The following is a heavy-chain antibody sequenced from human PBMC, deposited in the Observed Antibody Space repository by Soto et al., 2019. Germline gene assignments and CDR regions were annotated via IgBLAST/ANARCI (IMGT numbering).Heavy chain of an antibody. Sequence: QVQLQESGPGLVKPSQTLSLTCTVSGASVSSGGYYWSWIRQHPGKGLEWIGYIYYSGSTYYNPSLKSRLTISVDTSKNQFFLNLSSVTVADTAVYYCARDRLAAAQPSGLDSWGQGTLVTVSS. V-gene: IGHV4-31*03. CDR3: ARDRLAAAQPSGLDS. CDR2: IYYSGST. D-gene: IGHD6-13*01. CDR1: GASVSSGGYY. J-gene: IGHJ4*02.